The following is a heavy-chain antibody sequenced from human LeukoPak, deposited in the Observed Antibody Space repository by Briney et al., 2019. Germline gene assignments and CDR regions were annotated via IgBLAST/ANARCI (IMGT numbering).Heavy chain of an antibody. Sequence: PGGSLRLSCAASGFTFDDYGMSWVRQAPGKGLEWVSGINWNGGSTGYADSVKGRFTISRDSAKNSLYLQMNSLRVEDTALYYCVRRSPYSNSYFDYWGQGTLVTVSS. V-gene: IGHV3-20*04. CDR3: VRRSPYSNSYFDY. J-gene: IGHJ4*02. CDR2: INWNGGST. CDR1: GFTFDDYG. D-gene: IGHD6-13*01.